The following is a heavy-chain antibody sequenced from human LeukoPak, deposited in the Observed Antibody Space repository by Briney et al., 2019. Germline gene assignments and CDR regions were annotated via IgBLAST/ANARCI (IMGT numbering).Heavy chain of an antibody. CDR3: SRENGAFSPFGY. D-gene: IGHD2-8*01. CDR1: GGSITTTNW. V-gene: IGHV4-4*02. Sequence: SGTLSLTCGVSGGSITTTNWWSWLRPPPGQGLEWIGEIHLSGRTNYNPSLNSRVTLALDTSKNHLSLSLTSVTAADTAVYYCSRENGAFSPFGYWGQGTLVTVPS. J-gene: IGHJ4*02. CDR2: IHLSGRT.